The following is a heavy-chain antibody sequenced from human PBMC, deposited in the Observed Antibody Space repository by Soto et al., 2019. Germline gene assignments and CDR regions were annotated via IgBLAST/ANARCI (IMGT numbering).Heavy chain of an antibody. D-gene: IGHD3-3*01. V-gene: IGHV4-59*01. CDR3: ARVRLPSYYFWSGYLGYWLDP. CDR2: IYYSGST. J-gene: IGHJ5*02. CDR1: GGSISSYY. Sequence: SETLSLTCTVSGGSISSYYWSWIRQPPGKGLEWIGYIYYSGSTNYNPSLKSRVTISVDTSKNQFSLKLSSVTAADTAVYYCARVRLPSYYFWSGYLGYWLDPWGQGTLVTVYS.